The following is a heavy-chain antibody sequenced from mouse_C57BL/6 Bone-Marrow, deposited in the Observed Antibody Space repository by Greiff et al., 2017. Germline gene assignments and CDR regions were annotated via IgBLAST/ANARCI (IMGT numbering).Heavy chain of an antibody. D-gene: IGHD4-1*01. V-gene: IGHV2-6*03. CDR2: IWSDGST. CDR1: GFSLTSYG. J-gene: IGHJ4*01. Sequence: QVQLQQSGPGLVAPSQSLSITCTVSGFSLTSYGVHWVRQPPGKGLEWLVVIWSDGSTNYNSALKSRLSISKDNSKSQVFLKMNSLQTDDTAMYYCARYPGIYYYAMDYWGQGTSVTVSS. CDR3: ARYPGIYYYAMDY.